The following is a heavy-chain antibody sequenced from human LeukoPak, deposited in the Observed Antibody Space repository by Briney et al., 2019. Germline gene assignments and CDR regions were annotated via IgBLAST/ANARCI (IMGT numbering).Heavy chain of an antibody. CDR2: IKSDGSST. D-gene: IGHD1-14*01. Sequence: GGSLRLSCAASGFTFSSYWMHWVRQAPGKGLVWVSRIKSDGSSTYYADSVKCRFTISRDNSKNTLYLHLNSLRAEDTAVYYCATSGSYNYYWGQGTLVTVSS. CDR3: ATSGSYNYY. CDR1: GFTFSSYW. J-gene: IGHJ4*02. V-gene: IGHV3-74*01.